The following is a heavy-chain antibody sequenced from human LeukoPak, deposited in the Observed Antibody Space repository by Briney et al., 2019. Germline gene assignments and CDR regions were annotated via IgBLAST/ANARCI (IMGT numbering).Heavy chain of an antibody. V-gene: IGHV5-51*01. D-gene: IGHD3-10*01. J-gene: IGHJ5*02. CDR2: IYPGDSDT. CDR1: GYSFTSYW. CDR3: ARRYYGSGSYYNWFDP. Sequence: GESLKISCKGSGYSFTSYWVGWVRQMPGKGLEWMGIIYPGDSDTRYSPSFQGQVTISADKSISTAYLQWSSLKASDTAMYYCARRYYGSGSYYNWFDPWGQGTLVTVSS.